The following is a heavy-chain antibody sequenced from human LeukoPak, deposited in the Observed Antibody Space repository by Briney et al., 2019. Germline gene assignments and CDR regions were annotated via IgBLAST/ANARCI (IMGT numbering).Heavy chain of an antibody. CDR3: AKDIDSVVINGPYDY. J-gene: IGHJ4*02. CDR1: GFTFSSYA. CDR2: ISWNSGSI. D-gene: IGHD3-22*01. Sequence: PGGSLRLSCAASGFTFSSYAMSWVRQAPGKGLEWVSDISWNSGSIGYADSVKGRFTISRDNAKNSLYLQMNSLRAEDMALYYCAKDIDSVVINGPYDYWGQGTLVTVSS. V-gene: IGHV3-9*03.